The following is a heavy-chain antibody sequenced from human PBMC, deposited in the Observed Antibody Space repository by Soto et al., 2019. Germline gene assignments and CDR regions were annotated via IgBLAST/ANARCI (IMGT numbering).Heavy chain of an antibody. V-gene: IGHV4-59*01. D-gene: IGHD2-2*01. CDR1: GGSISSYY. Sequence: SETLSLTCTVSGGSISSYYWSWIRQPPGKGLEWIGYIYYSGSTNYNPSLKSRVTISVDTSKNQFSLKLSSVTAADTAVYYCARDQVPAALLAWFDPWGQGTLVPVSP. CDR2: IYYSGST. CDR3: ARDQVPAALLAWFDP. J-gene: IGHJ5*02.